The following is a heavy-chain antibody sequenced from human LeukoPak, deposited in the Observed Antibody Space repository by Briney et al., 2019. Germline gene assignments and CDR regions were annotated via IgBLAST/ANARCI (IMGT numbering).Heavy chain of an antibody. Sequence: PSETLSLTCAVYGGSFSGYYWSWIRQPPGKGLEWIGEINHSGSTNYNPSLKSRVTISVDTSKNQFSLKLSSVTAADTAVYYCARQFSITMVRGVIIRPSWFDPWGQGTLFIVSS. V-gene: IGHV4-34*01. CDR1: GGSFSGYY. J-gene: IGHJ5*02. CDR3: ARQFSITMVRGVIIRPSWFDP. CDR2: INHSGST. D-gene: IGHD3-10*01.